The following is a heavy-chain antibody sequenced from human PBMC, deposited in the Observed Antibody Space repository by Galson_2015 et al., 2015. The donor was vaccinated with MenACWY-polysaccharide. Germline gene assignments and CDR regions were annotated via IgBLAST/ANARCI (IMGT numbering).Heavy chain of an antibody. CDR1: GYTFTSYG. D-gene: IGHD3-22*01. Sequence: SVKVSCKASGYTFTSYGISWVRQAPGQGLEWMGWISAYNGNTNYAQKLQGRVTMATDTSTSTACMELRSLRSDDTAVYYCARVTLPSYDSSGYYQLYGMDVWGQGTTVTVSS. CDR2: ISAYNGNT. J-gene: IGHJ6*02. CDR3: ARVTLPSYDSSGYYQLYGMDV. V-gene: IGHV1-18*01.